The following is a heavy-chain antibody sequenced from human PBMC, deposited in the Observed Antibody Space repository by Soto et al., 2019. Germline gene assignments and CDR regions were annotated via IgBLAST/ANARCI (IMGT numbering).Heavy chain of an antibody. CDR1: GCRFTSYW. CDR3: ARPLRPYCSSTSCYAGMSVDY. J-gene: IGHJ4*02. D-gene: IGHD2-2*01. V-gene: IGHV5-51*01. Sequence: PGESQKISSKGSGCRFTSYWIGWVSQMPGKGLEWMGIIYPGDSDTRYSPSFQGQVTISADKSISTAYLQWSSLKASDTAMYYCARPLRPYCSSTSCYAGMSVDYWGQGTLVTVSS. CDR2: IYPGDSDT.